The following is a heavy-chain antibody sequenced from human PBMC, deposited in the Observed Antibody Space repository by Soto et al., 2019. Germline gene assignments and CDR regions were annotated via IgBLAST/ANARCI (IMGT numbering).Heavy chain of an antibody. J-gene: IGHJ3*02. D-gene: IGHD1-26*01. CDR1: GFTFRSFG. CDR3: AKVLPATGIEGGGDAFDI. Sequence: VGSLRLSCAASGFTFRSFGMHWIRQAPGKGLEWVALISYDGTNKYYADSVRGRFTISRDNSKNTLYLEMNTLRVEDTAVYYCAKVLPATGIEGGGDAFDIWGQGTMVTVSS. V-gene: IGHV3-30*18. CDR2: ISYDGTNK.